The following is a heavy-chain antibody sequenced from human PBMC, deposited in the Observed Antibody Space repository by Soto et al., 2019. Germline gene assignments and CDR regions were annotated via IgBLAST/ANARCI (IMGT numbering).Heavy chain of an antibody. CDR1: GFTFSDYY. CDR2: ISSSGSTI. CDR3: ARVEMATPNWFYP. D-gene: IGHD5-12*01. Sequence: QVQLVESGGGLVKPGGSLRLSCAASGFTFSDYYMSWIRQAPGKGLEWVSYISSSGSTIYYEDSVKGRFTISRDNAKNSLSLQMNRLRAEDTAVYYCARVEMATPNWFYPWGQGNLVTVAS. J-gene: IGHJ5*02. V-gene: IGHV3-11*01.